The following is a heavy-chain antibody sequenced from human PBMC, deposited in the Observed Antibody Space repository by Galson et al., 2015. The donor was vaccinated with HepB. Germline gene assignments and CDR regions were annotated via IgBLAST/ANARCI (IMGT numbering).Heavy chain of an antibody. CDR2: IIPILGIA. J-gene: IGHJ3*02. D-gene: IGHD3-3*02. CDR3: ANLPTIFGVVIMGGDAFDI. V-gene: IGHV1-69*10. CDR1: GGTFSSYA. Sequence: SVKVSCKASGGTFSSYAISWVRQAPGQGLEWMGGIIPILGIANYAQKFQGRVTITADKSTSTAYMELSSLRSEDTAVYYCANLPTIFGVVIMGGDAFDIWGQGTMVTVSS.